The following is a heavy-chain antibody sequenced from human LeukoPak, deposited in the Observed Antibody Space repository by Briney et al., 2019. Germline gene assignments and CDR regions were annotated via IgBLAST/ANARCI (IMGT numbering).Heavy chain of an antibody. CDR3: ARQPTPYCSGGSCYSDYYFDY. J-gene: IGHJ4*02. D-gene: IGHD2-15*01. Sequence: GESLKISCKGSGYSFTSYWIGWVRQMPGKGLEWMGIIYPGDSDTRYSPSFQGQVTISADKPISTAYLQWSSLKASDTAMYYCARQPTPYCSGGSCYSDYYFDYWGQGTLVTVSS. V-gene: IGHV5-51*01. CDR1: GYSFTSYW. CDR2: IYPGDSDT.